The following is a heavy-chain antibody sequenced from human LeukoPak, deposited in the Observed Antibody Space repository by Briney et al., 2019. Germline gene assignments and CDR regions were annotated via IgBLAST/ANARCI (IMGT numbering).Heavy chain of an antibody. Sequence: SGGSLRLSCAASGFTFSSYGMHWVRQAPGKGLEWVAFIRYDGSNKYYADSVKGRFTISRDNSKNTLYRQMNSLRAEDTAVYYCAKEYSGYDYAFDYWGQGTLVTVSS. CDR1: GFTFSSYG. CDR3: AKEYSGYDYAFDY. D-gene: IGHD5-12*01. J-gene: IGHJ4*02. CDR2: IRYDGSNK. V-gene: IGHV3-30*02.